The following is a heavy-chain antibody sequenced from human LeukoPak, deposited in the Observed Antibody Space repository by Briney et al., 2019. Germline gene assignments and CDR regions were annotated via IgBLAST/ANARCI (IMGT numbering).Heavy chain of an antibody. V-gene: IGHV3-23*01. J-gene: IGHJ4*02. CDR2: ISGSGRST. Sequence: GGSLRLSCGASGFTFTSFAMSWVRQAPGKGLEWVSAISGSGRSTFYADSVKGRFTISRDNSKNTLYLQMNTLRPEDTAIYYCARDPPFGSGWAQNHFDYWGQGTLVTVSS. D-gene: IGHD6-19*01. CDR1: GFTFTSFA. CDR3: ARDPPFGSGWAQNHFDY.